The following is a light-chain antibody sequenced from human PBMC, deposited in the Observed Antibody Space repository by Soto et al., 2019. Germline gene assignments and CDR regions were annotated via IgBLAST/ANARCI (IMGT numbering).Light chain of an antibody. Sequence: QAVVTQPPSASGTPGQRVTISCSGSSSNIGSNTVNWYQQLPGTAPKLLMYANNKRPSGVPDRLSGAKSGASASLAISGLQSEDEADYYCAAWDDSLHGWVFGGGTQLTVL. CDR1: SSNIGSNT. CDR3: AAWDDSLHGWV. V-gene: IGLV1-44*01. J-gene: IGLJ3*02. CDR2: ANN.